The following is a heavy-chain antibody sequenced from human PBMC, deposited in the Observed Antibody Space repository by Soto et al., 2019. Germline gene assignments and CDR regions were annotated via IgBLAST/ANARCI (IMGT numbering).Heavy chain of an antibody. V-gene: IGHV4-34*01. CDR1: GRSFSGYY. Sequence: SETLSLTCAVYGRSFSGYYWSWIRQPPGKGLEWIGEINHSGSTNYSPSLKSRVTISVDTSKNQFSLKLSSMTAADTGMYYCARGDLSHDYWGQGTLVT. CDR2: INHSGST. J-gene: IGHJ4*02. CDR3: ARGDLSHDY.